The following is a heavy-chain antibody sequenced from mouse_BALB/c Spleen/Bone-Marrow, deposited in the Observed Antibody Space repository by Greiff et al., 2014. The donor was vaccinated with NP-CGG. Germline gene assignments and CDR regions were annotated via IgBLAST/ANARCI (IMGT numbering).Heavy chain of an antibody. V-gene: IGHV5-17*02. CDR2: ISSGSSTI. CDR3: TRSGTLGSIDY. Sequence: EVKLVQSGGGLVQPGGSRKISCAASGFTFSSFGMHWVRQAPEKGLEWVAYISSGSSTINYADTMKGRFTISRDKPKNTLCLQMASLRAEDTAMYYWTRSGTLGSIDYWGQGTSVTVSS. CDR1: GFTFSSFG. D-gene: IGHD3-3*01. J-gene: IGHJ4*01.